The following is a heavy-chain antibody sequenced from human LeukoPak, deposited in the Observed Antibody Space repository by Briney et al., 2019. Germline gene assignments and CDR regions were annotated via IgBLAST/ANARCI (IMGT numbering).Heavy chain of an antibody. J-gene: IGHJ5*02. D-gene: IGHD2-2*01. Sequence: GGSLRLSCAASGFTFSSYAMHWVRQAPGKGLEWVAVISYDGSNKYYADSVKGRFTISRDNSKNTLYLQMNSLRAEDTAVYYCARSYRCSSTSCLYNWFDPWGQGTLVTVSS. V-gene: IGHV3-30*01. CDR1: GFTFSSYA. CDR2: ISYDGSNK. CDR3: ARSYRCSSTSCLYNWFDP.